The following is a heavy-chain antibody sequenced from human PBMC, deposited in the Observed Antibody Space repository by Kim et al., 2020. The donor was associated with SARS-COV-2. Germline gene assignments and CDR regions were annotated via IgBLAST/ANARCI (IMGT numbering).Heavy chain of an antibody. CDR3: ARGGEHFDD. CDR2: GNT. V-gene: IGHV1-3*01. Sequence: GNTKYSQNFQGRVTITRDTSASTAYMELSSLRSEDTAVYYCARGGEHFDDWGQGTLVTVSS. D-gene: IGHD3-3*01. J-gene: IGHJ4*02.